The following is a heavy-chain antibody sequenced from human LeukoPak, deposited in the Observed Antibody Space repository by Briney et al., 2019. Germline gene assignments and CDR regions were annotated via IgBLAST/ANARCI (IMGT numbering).Heavy chain of an antibody. Sequence: PGGSLRLSCAASGFTFDDYAMHWVRQAPGKDLEWVSGISWNSGSIGYADSVKGRFTISRDNAKNSLYLQMNSLRAEDTALYYCAKSHFYDSSGYNYGMDVWGQGTTVTVSS. D-gene: IGHD3-22*01. CDR1: GFTFDDYA. V-gene: IGHV3-9*01. CDR3: AKSHFYDSSGYNYGMDV. CDR2: ISWNSGSI. J-gene: IGHJ6*02.